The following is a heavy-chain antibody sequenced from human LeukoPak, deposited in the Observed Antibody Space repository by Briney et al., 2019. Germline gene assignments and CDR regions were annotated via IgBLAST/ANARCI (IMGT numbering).Heavy chain of an antibody. D-gene: IGHD6-19*01. V-gene: IGHV1-2*02. CDR1: GYPFTGYY. J-gene: IGHJ4*02. CDR2: INPNSGDT. CDR3: ARDKSGNSGWYSYFDY. Sequence: ASVKVSCKAFGYPFTGYYMHWVRQAPGQGLEWMGWINPNSGDTNYAQKFQGRVTMTRDTSISTAYMELSRLRSDDTAVYYCARDKSGNSGWYSYFDYWGQGTLVTVSS.